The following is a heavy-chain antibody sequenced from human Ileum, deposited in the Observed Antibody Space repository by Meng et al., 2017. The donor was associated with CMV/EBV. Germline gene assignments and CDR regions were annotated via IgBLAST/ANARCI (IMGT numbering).Heavy chain of an antibody. Sequence: SETLSLTCAVSGGAVSSDYYYWNWIRQPPGKGLEWVAYISNSGNTNSNPSLKSRVSISADAAKNMFSLRLTPVTAADTAVYYCARGWADVRLSGVMDLWGQGTTVTVSS. V-gene: IGHV4-61*01. CDR3: ARGWADVRLSGVMDL. CDR1: GGAVSSDYYY. J-gene: IGHJ6*02. CDR2: ISNSGNT. D-gene: IGHD2/OR15-2a*01.